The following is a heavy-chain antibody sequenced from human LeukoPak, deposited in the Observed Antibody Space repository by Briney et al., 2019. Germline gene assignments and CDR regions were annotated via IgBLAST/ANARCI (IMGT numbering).Heavy chain of an antibody. D-gene: IGHD3-16*01. CDR1: GFTFSSYE. CDR2: ISNSGSTI. Sequence: PGGSLRLSCAASGFTFSSYEMNWVRQAPGKGLEWVSYISNSGSTIYYADSVKGRFTISRDNAKNSLYLQMNSLRAEDTAVYFCARNTFGSWPDYYYYMDVWGKGTTVTISS. J-gene: IGHJ6*03. V-gene: IGHV3-48*03. CDR3: ARNTFGSWPDYYYYMDV.